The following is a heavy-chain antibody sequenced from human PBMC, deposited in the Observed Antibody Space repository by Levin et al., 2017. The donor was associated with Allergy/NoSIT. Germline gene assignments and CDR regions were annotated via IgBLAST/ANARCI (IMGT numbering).Heavy chain of an antibody. CDR1: GFTFDDYT. D-gene: IGHD6-19*01. J-gene: IGHJ4*02. Sequence: SGGSLRLSCAASGFTFDDYTMHWVRQAPGKGLEWVSLISWDGGSTYYADSVKGRFTISRDNSKNSLYLQMNSLRTEDTALYYCAKDSSGWYDYWGQGTLVTVSS. CDR2: ISWDGGST. V-gene: IGHV3-43*01. CDR3: AKDSSGWYDY.